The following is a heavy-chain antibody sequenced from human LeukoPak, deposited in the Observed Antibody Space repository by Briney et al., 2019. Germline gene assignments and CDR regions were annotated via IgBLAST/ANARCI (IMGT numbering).Heavy chain of an antibody. V-gene: IGHV3-64*01. D-gene: IGHD5-24*01. CDR2: ISSNRGST. CDR3: ARGTQRGMATIVAGDFDY. CDR1: GFTFSSYA. J-gene: IGHJ4*02. Sequence: GGSLRLSCAASGFTFSSYAMHWVRQAPGKGLEYVSAISSNRGSTYYANSVKGRFTISRDNSKSTLYLQMGSLRAEDMAVYYCARGTQRGMATIVAGDFDYWGQGTLVTVSS.